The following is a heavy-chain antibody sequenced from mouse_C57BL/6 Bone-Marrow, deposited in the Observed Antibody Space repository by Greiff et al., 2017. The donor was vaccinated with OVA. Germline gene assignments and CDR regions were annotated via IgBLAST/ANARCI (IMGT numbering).Heavy chain of an antibody. CDR2: INPTDSYT. Sequence: QVQLQQPGAELVKPGASVKLSCKASGYTFTSYWMHWVKQRPGQGLEWMGDINPTDSYTNYNQKFKGKSTLTVDKSSSTAYMQLSSLTSEDSAVYYCSSGDYDGGGWFTYWGQGTLVTVSA. CDR3: SSGDYDGGGWFTY. V-gene: IGHV1-69*01. J-gene: IGHJ3*01. D-gene: IGHD1-1*02. CDR1: GYTFTSYW.